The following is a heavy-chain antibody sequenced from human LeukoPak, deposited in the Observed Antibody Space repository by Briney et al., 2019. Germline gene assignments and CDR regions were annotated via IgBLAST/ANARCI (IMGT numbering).Heavy chain of an antibody. Sequence: PSEALSLTCAVYGGSFSGYYWSWIRQPPGKGLEWIGEINHSGSTNYNPSLKSRVTISVDTSKNQFSLKLSSVTAADTAVYYCARGWRYFDWLPPYCFDYWGQGTLVTVSS. CDR1: GGSFSGYY. D-gene: IGHD3-9*01. V-gene: IGHV4-34*01. CDR3: ARGWRYFDWLPPYCFDY. CDR2: INHSGST. J-gene: IGHJ4*02.